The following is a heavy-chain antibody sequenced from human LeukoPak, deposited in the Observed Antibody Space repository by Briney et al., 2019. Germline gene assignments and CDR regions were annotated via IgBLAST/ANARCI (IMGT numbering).Heavy chain of an antibody. CDR1: GFTFSSYG. CDR2: IWYDGSNK. CDR3: ARGGDIVVVPAAILDY. J-gene: IGHJ4*02. V-gene: IGHV3-33*01. Sequence: GGSLRLSCAASGFTFSSYGMHWVRQAPGKGLEWVAVIWYDGSNKYYADSVKGRFTISRDNSKNTLYLQMNSLRAEDTAVYYCARGGDIVVVPAAILDYWGQGTLVTVSP. D-gene: IGHD2-2*01.